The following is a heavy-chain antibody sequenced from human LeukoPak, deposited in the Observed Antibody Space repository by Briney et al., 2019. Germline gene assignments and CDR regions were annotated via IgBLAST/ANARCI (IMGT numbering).Heavy chain of an antibody. Sequence: GGSLRLSCSASGFTFSSYSMNWVRQAPGKGLEWVSYISSSSSTIYYADSVKGRFTISRDNAENSLYLQMNSLRDEDTAVYYCVREAVNDYGDYVFWFDPWGQGTLVTVSS. CDR3: VREAVNDYGDYVFWFDP. CDR2: ISSSSSTI. CDR1: GFTFSSYS. D-gene: IGHD4-17*01. J-gene: IGHJ5*02. V-gene: IGHV3-48*02.